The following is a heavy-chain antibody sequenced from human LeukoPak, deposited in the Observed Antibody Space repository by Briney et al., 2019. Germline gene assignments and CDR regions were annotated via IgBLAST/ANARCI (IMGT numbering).Heavy chain of an antibody. CDR1: GGSISSYY. Sequence: PSETLSLTCTVSGGSISSYYWSWIRQPPGKGLEWIGYIYYSGSTNYNPSLKSRVTISVDTSKNQFSLKLSSVTAADTAVYYCARGSGVHDYGDYDASEGYGMDVWGQGTTVTVSS. D-gene: IGHD4-17*01. CDR3: ARGSGVHDYGDYDASEGYGMDV. CDR2: IYYSGST. J-gene: IGHJ6*02. V-gene: IGHV4-59*12.